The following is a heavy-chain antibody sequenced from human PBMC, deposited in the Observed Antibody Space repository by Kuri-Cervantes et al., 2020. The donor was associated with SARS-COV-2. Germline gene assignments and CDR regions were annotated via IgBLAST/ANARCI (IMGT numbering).Heavy chain of an antibody. V-gene: IGHV3-23*01. J-gene: IGHJ4*02. D-gene: IGHD4-17*01. CDR3: AKAPYGDKGAFDY. CDR1: GFTFSSYA. CDR2: ISGSGGST. Sequence: LSLTCAASGFTFSSYAMSWVRQAPGKGLEWASAISGSGGSTYYADSVKGRFTISRDNSKNTLYLQMNSLRAEDTAVYYCAKAPYGDKGAFDYWGQGTLVTVSS.